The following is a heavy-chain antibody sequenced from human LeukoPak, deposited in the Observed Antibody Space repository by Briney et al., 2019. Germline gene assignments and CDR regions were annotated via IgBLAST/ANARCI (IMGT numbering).Heavy chain of an antibody. CDR2: MNPNSGNT. CDR1: GYTFASYD. CDR3: AMSIAAAGTYYYYMDV. Sequence: SVKVSCKASGYTFASYDINWVRQATGQGLEWIGWMNPNSGNTGSAQKFQGRVTITRNTSISTAYMELSSLRSEDTAVYYCAMSIAAAGTYYYYMDVWGKGTTVTVSS. V-gene: IGHV1-8*03. J-gene: IGHJ6*03. D-gene: IGHD6-13*01.